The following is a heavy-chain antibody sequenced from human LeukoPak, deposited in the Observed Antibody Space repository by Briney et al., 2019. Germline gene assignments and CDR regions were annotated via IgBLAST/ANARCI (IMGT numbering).Heavy chain of an antibody. CDR2: IYYSGST. CDR1: GGSISSSYYY. D-gene: IGHD1-1*01. CDR3: ARHEDRNWYFDH. Sequence: SETLSLTCTVSGGSISSSYYYWGWIRQPPGQGLEWIGTIYYSGSTYYNPSLKSRVTISVDTSKNQFSLKLSSVTAPDTAVYYCARHEDRNWYFDHWGQGTLVTVSS. J-gene: IGHJ4*02. V-gene: IGHV4-39*01.